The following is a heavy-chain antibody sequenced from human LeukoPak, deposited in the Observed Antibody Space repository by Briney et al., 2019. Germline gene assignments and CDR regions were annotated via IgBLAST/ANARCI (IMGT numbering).Heavy chain of an antibody. CDR2: FDPEDGET. J-gene: IGHJ4*02. CDR3: ATFTIFGVVIQPFDY. D-gene: IGHD3-3*01. CDR1: GYTLTELS. Sequence: ASVKVSCKVSGYTLTELSMHWVRQAPGKGLEWMGGFDPEDGETIYAQKFQGRVTMTEDTSTDTAYMELSSLRSEDTAVYYCATFTIFGVVIQPFDYWGQGTLVTVSS. V-gene: IGHV1-24*01.